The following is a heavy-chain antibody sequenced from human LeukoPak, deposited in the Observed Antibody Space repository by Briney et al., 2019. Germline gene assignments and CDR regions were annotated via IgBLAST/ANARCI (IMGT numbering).Heavy chain of an antibody. V-gene: IGHV3-21*01. CDR2: ISSSSSYI. D-gene: IGHD6-19*01. CDR3: AQWLVRGGDWFDP. CDR1: GFTFSSYA. J-gene: IGHJ5*02. Sequence: GGSLRLSCAASGFTFSSYAMSWVRQAPGKGLEWVSSISSSSSYIYYADSVKGRFTISRDNAKNSLYLQMNSLRAEDTAVYYCAQWLVRGGDWFDPWGQGTLVTVSS.